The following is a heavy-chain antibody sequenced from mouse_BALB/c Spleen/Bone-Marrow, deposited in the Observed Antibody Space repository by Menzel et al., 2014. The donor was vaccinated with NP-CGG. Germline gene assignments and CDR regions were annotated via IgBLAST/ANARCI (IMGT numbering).Heavy chain of an antibody. Sequence: EVQLVESGGGLVQPGDSLRLSCATSGFTFSDFYMEWVRQPPGKRLEWIAASRNKAKYYTTEYSASVKGRFIVSRHTSQSVLYLQMNALRAEDTAIYYCARDVGYGNYFVYWGQGALVTVSA. CDR1: GFTFSDFY. D-gene: IGHD2-10*02. CDR3: ARDVGYGNYFVY. V-gene: IGHV7-1*02. CDR2: SRNKAKYYTT. J-gene: IGHJ3*01.